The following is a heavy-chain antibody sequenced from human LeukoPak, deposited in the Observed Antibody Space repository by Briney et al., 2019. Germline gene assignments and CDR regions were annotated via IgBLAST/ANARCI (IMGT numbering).Heavy chain of an antibody. CDR3: ARGSLIVVGDFDY. Sequence: ASVKVSCKASGYTFTGYYMHWVRQAPGQGLEWMGWIYPDSGGTNYAQKFQGRVTMTRDTSISTVYMELSRLTSDDTAVYYCARGSLIVVGDFDYWGQGTLVTVSS. D-gene: IGHD3-22*01. CDR1: GYTFTGYY. J-gene: IGHJ4*02. V-gene: IGHV1-2*02. CDR2: IYPDSGGT.